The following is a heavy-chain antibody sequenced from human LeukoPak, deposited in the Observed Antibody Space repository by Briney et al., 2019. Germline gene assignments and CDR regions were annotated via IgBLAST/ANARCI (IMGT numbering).Heavy chain of an antibody. CDR2: ISAYNGNT. CDR3: AREGYCSSTSCSFDY. CDR1: GYTFTSYG. V-gene: IGHV1-18*01. D-gene: IGHD2-2*01. Sequence: ASVKVSCKASGYTFTSYGISWVRQAPGQGLEWMGWISAYNGNTNYAQKLQGRVTMTTDTSTSTAYMELRSLRSDDTVVYYCAREGYCSSTSCSFDYWGQGTLVTVSS. J-gene: IGHJ4*02.